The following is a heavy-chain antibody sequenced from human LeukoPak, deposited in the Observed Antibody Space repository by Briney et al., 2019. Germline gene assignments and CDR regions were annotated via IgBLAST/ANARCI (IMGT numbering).Heavy chain of an antibody. J-gene: IGHJ5*02. CDR3: ARHYPILGYYSSTSCSLNWFDP. CDR2: IYPGDSDT. Sequence: PGESLKISCKGSGYSFTSYWIGWVRQMPGKGLEWMGIIYPGDSDTRYSPSFQGQVTISADKSISTAYLQWSSLKASDTAMYYCARHYPILGYYSSTSCSLNWFDPWGQGTLVTVSS. CDR1: GYSFTSYW. D-gene: IGHD2-2*01. V-gene: IGHV5-51*01.